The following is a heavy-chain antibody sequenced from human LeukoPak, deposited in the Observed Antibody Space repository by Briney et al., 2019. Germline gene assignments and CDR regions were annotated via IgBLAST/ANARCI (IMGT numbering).Heavy chain of an antibody. J-gene: IGHJ4*01. D-gene: IGHD3-16*02. V-gene: IGHV3-66*01. CDR2: IYSGGST. Sequence: WGPLRLVCAACGCTFSSKDMSWANNGPRAGLDLVSVIYSGGSTYYADSVKGRFTISRDNSKNSVYLQMNSLRAEATAVYYCARGGYRDDYWGQGTLVTVS. CDR1: GCTFSSKD. CDR3: ARGGYRDDY.